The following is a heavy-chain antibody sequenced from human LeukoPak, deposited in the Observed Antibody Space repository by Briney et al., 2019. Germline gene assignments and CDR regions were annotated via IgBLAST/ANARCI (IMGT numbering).Heavy chain of an antibody. D-gene: IGHD6-25*01. J-gene: IGHJ4*02. CDR2: ISHSGDT. Sequence: SETLSLTCSVSGVSISGHYWSWIRLPPGKGLEWIGYISHSGDTRYSPSLKSRVTISLDTSKNQFSLTLSSVTAADTAVYYCARQPISGWDFDYWGQGTLDTVSS. V-gene: IGHV4-59*08. CDR1: GVSISGHY. CDR3: ARQPISGWDFDY.